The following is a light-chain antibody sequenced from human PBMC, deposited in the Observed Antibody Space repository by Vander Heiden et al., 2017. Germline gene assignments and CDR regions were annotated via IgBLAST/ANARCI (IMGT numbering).Light chain of an antibody. CDR2: RAS. CDR3: LQDNSYPLT. J-gene: IGKJ4*02. Sequence: DIQMPQSPSTLSASVGDRATLTCRASQSVSSFLAWYQQKPGKAPKFLIYRASSLASGVPSRFSGSGSGTEFTLTISSLQSDDFATYYCLQDNSYPLTFGGGTKVEI. CDR1: QSVSSF. V-gene: IGKV1-5*03.